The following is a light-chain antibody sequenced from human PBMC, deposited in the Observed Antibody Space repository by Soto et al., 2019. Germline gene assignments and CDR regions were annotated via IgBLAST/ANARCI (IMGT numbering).Light chain of an antibody. V-gene: IGKV3-15*01. Sequence: EIVMTQSPVTLSVSPGERATLSCRASPSVGGDLAWYQQIPGQAPRLLIYGAVTRATGVAARFSGGGSGTELTLTVDSLQSDDLAIYYCQQYYAWPRTFGQGTKLEI. CDR1: PSVGGD. J-gene: IGKJ2*01. CDR2: GAV. CDR3: QQYYAWPRT.